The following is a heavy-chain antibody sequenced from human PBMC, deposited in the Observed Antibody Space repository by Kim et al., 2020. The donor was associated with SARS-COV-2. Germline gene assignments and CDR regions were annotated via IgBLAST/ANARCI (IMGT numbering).Heavy chain of an antibody. Sequence: GGSLRLSCAASGFTFSSYAMSWVRQAPGKGLEWVSAISGSGGSTYYADSVKGRFTISRDNSKNTLYLQMNSLRAEDTAVYYCAKSPSSIQYYYDSSGYYDDYWGQGTLVTVSS. D-gene: IGHD3-22*01. CDR3: AKSPSSIQYYYDSSGYYDDY. V-gene: IGHV3-23*01. J-gene: IGHJ4*02. CDR2: ISGSGGST. CDR1: GFTFSSYA.